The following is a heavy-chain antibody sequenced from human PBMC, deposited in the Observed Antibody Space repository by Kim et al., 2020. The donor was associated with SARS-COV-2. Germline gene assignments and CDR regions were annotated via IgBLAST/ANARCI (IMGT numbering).Heavy chain of an antibody. D-gene: IGHD5-12*01. CDR2: GCST. V-gene: IGHV3-23*01. Sequence: GCSTYYADSVKGRFTISRDNSKNTLYLQMNSLRAEDTAVYYCAGGYDFGYWGQGTLVTVSS. J-gene: IGHJ4*02. CDR3: AGGYDFGY.